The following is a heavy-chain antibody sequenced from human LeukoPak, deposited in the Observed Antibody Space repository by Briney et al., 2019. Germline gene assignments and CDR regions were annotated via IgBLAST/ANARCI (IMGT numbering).Heavy chain of an antibody. V-gene: IGHV4-34*01. CDR1: GGSFSGYY. CDR3: ARAPTYYYDSSGYPDAFDI. D-gene: IGHD3-22*01. Sequence: PSETLSLTCAVYGGSFSGYYWSWIRQPPGKGLDWIGEINHSGSTNYNPSLKSRVTISVDTSKNQFSLKLSSVTAADTAVYYCARAPTYYYDSSGYPDAFDIWGQGTMVTVSS. CDR2: INHSGST. J-gene: IGHJ3*02.